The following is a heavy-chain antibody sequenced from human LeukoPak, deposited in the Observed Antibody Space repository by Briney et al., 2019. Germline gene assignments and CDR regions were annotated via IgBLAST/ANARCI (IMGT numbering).Heavy chain of an antibody. V-gene: IGHV1-2*02. CDR3: AREVGYQYYDFWSGPRLDY. Sequence: ASVKVSCKASGYTFTGYYMHWVRQAPGQGLEWMGWINPNSGGTNYAQKFQGRVTMTRDTSISTAYMELSRPRSDDTAVYYCAREVGYQYYDFWSGPRLDYWGQGTLVTVSS. J-gene: IGHJ4*02. CDR1: GYTFTGYY. CDR2: INPNSGGT. D-gene: IGHD3-3*01.